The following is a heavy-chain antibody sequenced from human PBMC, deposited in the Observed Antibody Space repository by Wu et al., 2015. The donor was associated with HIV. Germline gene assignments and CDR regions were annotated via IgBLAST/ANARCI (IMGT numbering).Heavy chain of an antibody. Sequence: QVHLLQSGAEVTKSGSSVRVSCKASGATFSNYALSWVRQAPGQGLEWMGRLIPMYGAADYAQKFQGRVTITADVSTNTAYMVVNSLTSDDTAVYYCAGGGGRTAMDPFDFWGQGTLVTVSS. CDR3: AGGGGRTAMDPFDF. D-gene: IGHD5-18*01. V-gene: IGHV1-69*13. CDR1: GATFSNYA. CDR2: LIPMYGAA. J-gene: IGHJ4*02.